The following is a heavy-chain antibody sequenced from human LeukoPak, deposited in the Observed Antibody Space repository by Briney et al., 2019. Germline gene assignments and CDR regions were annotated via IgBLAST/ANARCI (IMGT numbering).Heavy chain of an antibody. CDR1: GFTFSSYW. CDR2: INSDRSST. D-gene: IGHD5-18*01. Sequence: GGSLRLSCAASGFTFSSYWMHWVRQAPGKGLVWVSRINSDRSSTSYADSVKGRFTISRDNAKNTLYLQMNSLRAEDTAVYYCARTRRGYSYGYNYWGQGTLVTVSS. J-gene: IGHJ4*02. V-gene: IGHV3-74*01. CDR3: ARTRRGYSYGYNY.